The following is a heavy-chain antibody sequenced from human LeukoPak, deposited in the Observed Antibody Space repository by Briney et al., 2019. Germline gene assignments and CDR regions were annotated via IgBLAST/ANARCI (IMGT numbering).Heavy chain of an antibody. CDR1: GGSISSGDYY. Sequence: SETLSLTCTVSGGSISSGDYYWSWIRQPPGKGLEWIGYIYYSGSTYYNPSLKSRVTISVDTSKNQFSLKLSSVTAADTAVYYCARDFFGRAFDIWGQGTMVTVSS. CDR2: IYYSGST. J-gene: IGHJ3*02. CDR3: ARDFFGRAFDI. D-gene: IGHD3-10*01. V-gene: IGHV4-30-4*01.